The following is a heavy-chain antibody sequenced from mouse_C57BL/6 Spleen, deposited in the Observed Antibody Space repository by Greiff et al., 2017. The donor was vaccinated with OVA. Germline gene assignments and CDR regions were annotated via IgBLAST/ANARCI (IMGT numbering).Heavy chain of an antibody. Sequence: EVQVVESGGGLVKPGGSLKLSCAASGFTFSSYAMSWVRQTPEKRLEWVATISDGGSYTYYPDNVKGRFTISRDNAKNNLYLQMSHLKSEDTAIYYCARGSDYYGSSYWYFDVWGTGTTVTVSS. CDR1: GFTFSSYA. CDR2: ISDGGSYT. J-gene: IGHJ1*03. CDR3: ARGSDYYGSSYWYFDV. V-gene: IGHV5-4*01. D-gene: IGHD1-1*01.